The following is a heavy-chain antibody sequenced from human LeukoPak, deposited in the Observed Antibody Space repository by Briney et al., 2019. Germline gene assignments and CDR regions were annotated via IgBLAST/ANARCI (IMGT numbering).Heavy chain of an antibody. Sequence: HPGGSLRLSCAASGFTVSSNYMSWVRQAPGKGLEWVSVIYSGGSTYYADSVKGRFTISRDNSKNTLYLQMNSLRAEDTAVYYCARATTVTTSLGYWGQGTLVTVSS. V-gene: IGHV3-66*01. J-gene: IGHJ4*02. CDR1: GFTVSSNY. CDR3: ARATTVTTSLGY. D-gene: IGHD4-17*01. CDR2: IYSGGST.